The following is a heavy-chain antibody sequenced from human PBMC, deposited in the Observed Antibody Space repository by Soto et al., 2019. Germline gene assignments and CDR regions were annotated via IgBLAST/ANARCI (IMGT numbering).Heavy chain of an antibody. Sequence: ASVKVSCKASGYTFTSYYMHWVRQAPGQGLEWMGIINPSGGSTGYAQKFQGRVTMTRDTSTSTVYMELSSLRSEDTAVYYCARDHLPDTAAFDIWGQGTMVTVSS. CDR3: ARDHLPDTAAFDI. CDR2: INPSGGST. J-gene: IGHJ3*02. D-gene: IGHD5-18*01. CDR1: GYTFTSYY. V-gene: IGHV1-46*01.